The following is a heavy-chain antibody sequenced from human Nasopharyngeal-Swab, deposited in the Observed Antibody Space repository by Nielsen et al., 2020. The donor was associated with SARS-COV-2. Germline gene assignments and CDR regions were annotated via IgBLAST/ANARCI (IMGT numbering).Heavy chain of an antibody. CDR1: GYRFISYW. Sequence: GESLKISCKGSGYRFISYWIGWVRQMPGKGLEWMGIIYPGDSDTRYSPSFQGQVTISADKSINTAYLQWSSLEASDTAMYYCARTAIEGGYYRGDAFDIWGQGTMVTVSS. CDR3: ARTAIEGGYYRGDAFDI. V-gene: IGHV5-51*01. J-gene: IGHJ3*02. D-gene: IGHD3-22*01. CDR2: IYPGDSDT.